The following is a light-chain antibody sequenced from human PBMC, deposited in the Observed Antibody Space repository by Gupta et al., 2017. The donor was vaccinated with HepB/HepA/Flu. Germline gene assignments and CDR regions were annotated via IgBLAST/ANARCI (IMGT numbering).Light chain of an antibody. CDR3: QHYGTRA. CDR1: QSVANSY. J-gene: IGKJ1*01. CDR2: GGS. Sequence: DIVLTQSPGTLSLSPGERATLSCRASQSVANSYVAWDQQRPGQAPRLLIYGGSTRATDIPDRFSGSGSGTDFTLASNRRETEDFEVYCCQHYGTRAFGQGTKVDI. V-gene: IGKV3-20*01.